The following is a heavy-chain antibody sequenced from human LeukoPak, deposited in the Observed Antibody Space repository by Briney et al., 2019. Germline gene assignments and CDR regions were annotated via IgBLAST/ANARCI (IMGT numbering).Heavy chain of an antibody. J-gene: IGHJ6*02. CDR3: ATGGGGYDFYYYGMDV. D-gene: IGHD5-12*01. CDR1: GYTFTDYY. Sequence: ASVKISCKVSGYTFTDYYMHWVQQAPGKGLEWMGLVDPEDGETIYAEKFQGRVTITADTSTDTAYMELSSLRSEDTAVYYCATGGGGYDFYYYGMDVWGQGTTITVSS. V-gene: IGHV1-69-2*01. CDR2: VDPEDGET.